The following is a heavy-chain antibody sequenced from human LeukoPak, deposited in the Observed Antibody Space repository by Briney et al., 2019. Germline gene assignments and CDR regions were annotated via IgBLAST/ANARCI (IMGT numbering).Heavy chain of an antibody. CDR3: ARNLLVGATLDY. CDR2: IYHSGST. D-gene: IGHD1-26*01. CDR1: GGSISSSNW. J-gene: IGHJ4*02. Sequence: PSETLSLTCTVSGGSISSSNWWSWVRQPPGKGLEWIGEIYHSGSTNYNPSLKSRVTISVDKSKNQFSLKLSSVTAADTAVYYCARNLLVGATLDYWGQGTLVTVSS. V-gene: IGHV4-4*02.